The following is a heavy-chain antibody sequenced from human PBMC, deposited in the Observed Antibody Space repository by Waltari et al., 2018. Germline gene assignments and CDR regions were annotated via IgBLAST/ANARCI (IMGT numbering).Heavy chain of an antibody. CDR1: GGTFSSYA. J-gene: IGHJ4*02. CDR3: ARGEAVAGGGSFDY. V-gene: IGHV1-69*13. CDR2: IIPIFGTA. Sequence: QVQLVQSGAEVKKPGSSVKIYCKASGGTFSSYAISWVRQAPGQGLEWMGGIIPIFGTANYAQKFQGRVTITADESTSTAYMELSSLRSEDTAVYYCARGEAVAGGGSFDYKGQGNLVTVSS. D-gene: IGHD6-19*01.